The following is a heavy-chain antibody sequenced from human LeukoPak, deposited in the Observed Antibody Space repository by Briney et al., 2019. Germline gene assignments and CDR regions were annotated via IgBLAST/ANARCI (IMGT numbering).Heavy chain of an antibody. Sequence: GASVKVSCKASGGTLSSYAISWVRQAPGQGLEWVGGIIPIFGTANYAQKFQGRVTITADESASTFYMELSSLRSEDTAVYYCARDFPTSSAFDIWGQGTMVTVSS. CDR2: IIPIFGTA. D-gene: IGHD1/OR15-1a*01. J-gene: IGHJ3*02. V-gene: IGHV1-69*13. CDR3: ARDFPTSSAFDI. CDR1: GGTLSSYA.